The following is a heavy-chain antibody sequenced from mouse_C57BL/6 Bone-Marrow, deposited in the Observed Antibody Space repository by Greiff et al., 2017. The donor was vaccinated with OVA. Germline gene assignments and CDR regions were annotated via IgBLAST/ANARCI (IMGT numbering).Heavy chain of an antibody. CDR3: ATSYGSSPYWYFDV. J-gene: IGHJ1*03. CDR2: SRNKANDYTT. D-gene: IGHD1-1*01. Sequence: EVQLVESGGGLVQSGRSLRLSCATSGFTFSDFYMEWVRQAPGKGLEWIAASRNKANDYTTEYSASVKGRFIVSRDTSQSILYLQMNALRAEYTAIYYCATSYGSSPYWYFDVWGTGTTVTVSS. CDR1: GFTFSDFY. V-gene: IGHV7-1*01.